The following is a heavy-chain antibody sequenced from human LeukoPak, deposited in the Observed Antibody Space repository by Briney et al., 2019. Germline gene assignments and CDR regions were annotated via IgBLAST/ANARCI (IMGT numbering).Heavy chain of an antibody. CDR2: INLNSGGT. J-gene: IGHJ2*01. CDR1: GYTFTGYY. V-gene: IGHV1-2*02. D-gene: IGHD3-3*01. Sequence: ASVKVSCKASGYTFTGYYMHWVRQAPGQGLEWMGWINLNSGGTKYAQKFQGRVTVTRDTSISTVYMELSRLRSDDTAVYYCAREPDGITIFGVVTRYWYFDLWGRGTLVTVSS. CDR3: AREPDGITIFGVVTRYWYFDL.